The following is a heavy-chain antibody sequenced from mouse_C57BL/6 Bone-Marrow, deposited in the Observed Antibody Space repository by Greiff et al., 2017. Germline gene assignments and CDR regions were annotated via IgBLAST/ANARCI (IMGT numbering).Heavy chain of an antibody. V-gene: IGHV2-2*01. CDR1: GFSLTSYG. CDR3: ARNFPYYYGSLWYFDV. CDR2: IWSGGST. Sequence: VQLKESGPGLVQPSQSLSITCTVSGFSLTSYGVHWVRQSPGKGLEWLGVIWSGGSTDYNAAFISRLSISKDNSKSQVFFKMNSLQADDTAIYYCARNFPYYYGSLWYFDVWGTGTTVTVSS. D-gene: IGHD1-1*01. J-gene: IGHJ1*03.